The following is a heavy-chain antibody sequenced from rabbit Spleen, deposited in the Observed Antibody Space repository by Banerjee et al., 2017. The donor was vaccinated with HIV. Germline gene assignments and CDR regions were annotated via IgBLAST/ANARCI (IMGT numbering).Heavy chain of an antibody. D-gene: IGHD1-1*01. CDR1: GFSFSSGDD. J-gene: IGHJ4*01. CDR2: INTGSSGNP. Sequence: VESGGGLVQPGASLTLTCKASGFSFSSGDDMCWVRQAPGKGLERIGCINTGSSGNPWYASWAKGRFTFSKTSSTTVTLQMTSLTAADTATYFCARDGSGGISYYFNLWGPGTLVTVS. CDR3: ARDGSGGISYYFNL. V-gene: IGHV1S40*01.